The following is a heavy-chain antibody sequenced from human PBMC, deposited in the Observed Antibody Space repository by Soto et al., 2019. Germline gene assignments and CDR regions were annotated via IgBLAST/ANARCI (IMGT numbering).Heavy chain of an antibody. CDR3: VKDLSYSSSVEYFDY. D-gene: IGHD6-6*01. J-gene: IGHJ4*02. CDR1: GFTFSSYA. Sequence: PGVSLRLSCLASGFTFSSYAMHWVRQAPGKGLEYVSAISSNGGSTYYADSVKGRFTISRDNSKNTLYLQMSSLRAEDTAVYYCVKDLSYSSSVEYFDYWGKGTLVTVSS. CDR2: ISSNGGST. V-gene: IGHV3-64D*06.